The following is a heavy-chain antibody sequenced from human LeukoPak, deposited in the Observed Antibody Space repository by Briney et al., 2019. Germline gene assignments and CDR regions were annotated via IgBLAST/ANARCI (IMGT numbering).Heavy chain of an antibody. D-gene: IGHD3-10*01. CDR2: IDPSGGST. CDR1: GYTFTSYG. J-gene: IGHJ6*02. Sequence: GASVKVSCKASGYTFTSYGISWVRQAPGQGLEWMGMIDPSGGSTSYAQKFQGRVTMTRDTSTSTVYMELSSLRSEDTAVYYCAIGVQTYYYYYYGMDVWGQGTTVTVSS. CDR3: AIGVQTYYYYYYGMDV. V-gene: IGHV1-46*01.